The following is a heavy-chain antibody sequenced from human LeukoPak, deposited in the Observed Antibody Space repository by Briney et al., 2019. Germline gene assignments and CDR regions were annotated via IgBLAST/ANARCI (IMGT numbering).Heavy chain of an antibody. CDR3: AKELDTMFFDY. J-gene: IGHJ4*02. CDR1: GFTFGNHW. CDR2: AGWAGGTT. Sequence: PGGSLRLSCAASGFTFGNHWMHWVRQAPGKGLEWVSLAGWAGGTTYYSDSVRGRFTISRDSGKNSVYLQMNSLTTDDTAFYFCAKELDTMFFDYWGQGALVTVSS. D-gene: IGHD5-18*01. V-gene: IGHV3-43*01.